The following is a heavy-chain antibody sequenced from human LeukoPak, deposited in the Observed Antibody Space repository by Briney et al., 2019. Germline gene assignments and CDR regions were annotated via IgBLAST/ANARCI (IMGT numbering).Heavy chain of an antibody. J-gene: IGHJ4*02. CDR3: ARDQPSDYYDTSGYYYGFFDY. V-gene: IGHV3-23*01. Sequence: GGSLRLSCAASGFTFSSYAMSWVRQAPGKGLEWVSGISGSGGSTDYADSVKGRFTISRDSSKNTLSLQMHSLRTEDTAVFYCARDQPSDYYDTSGYYYGFFDYWGQGTLVTVSS. CDR1: GFTFSSYA. D-gene: IGHD3-22*01. CDR2: ISGSGGST.